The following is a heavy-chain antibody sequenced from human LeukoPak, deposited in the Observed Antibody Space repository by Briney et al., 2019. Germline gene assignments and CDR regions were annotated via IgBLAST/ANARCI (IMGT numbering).Heavy chain of an antibody. J-gene: IGHJ4*02. CDR3: ARAQRLRGGSSWLDY. D-gene: IGHD6-13*01. V-gene: IGHV4-38-2*02. CDR2: IYHSGST. CDR1: GYSISSGYY. Sequence: LETLSLTRTVSGYSISSGYYWGWIRQPPGKVLEWIGSIYHSGSTYYNPSLKSRVTISVDTSKNQFSLKLSSVTAADTAVYYCARAQRLRGGSSWLDYWGQGTLVTVSS.